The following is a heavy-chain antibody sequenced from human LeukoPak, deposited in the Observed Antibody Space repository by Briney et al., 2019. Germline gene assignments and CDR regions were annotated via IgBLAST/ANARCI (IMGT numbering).Heavy chain of an antibody. J-gene: IGHJ4*02. CDR3: ARGGVFSSGWSSSFDY. Sequence: SETLSLTCAVYGGSFSGYYWSWIRQPPGKGLEWIGEINHSGSTNYNPSLKSRVTISVDTSKNQFSLKLSSVTAADTAVYYCARGGVFSSGWSSSFDYWGQATLVTVSS. V-gene: IGHV4-34*01. CDR2: INHSGST. CDR1: GGSFSGYY. D-gene: IGHD6-19*01.